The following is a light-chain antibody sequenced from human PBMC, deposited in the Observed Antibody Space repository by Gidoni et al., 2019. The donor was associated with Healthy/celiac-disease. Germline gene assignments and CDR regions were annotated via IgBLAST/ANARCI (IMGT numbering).Light chain of an antibody. J-gene: IGKJ2*01. Sequence: DIQMTQSPSSQSASVGDRVTITCRASQSISSHLNWYQQKPGKAPRLLIYAASILQSGVPSRFSGSGSGTEFTLTISSLQPEDFAAYYCQQCYSTPYTFGQGTKLEIK. CDR1: QSISSH. V-gene: IGKV1-39*01. CDR3: QQCYSTPYT. CDR2: AAS.